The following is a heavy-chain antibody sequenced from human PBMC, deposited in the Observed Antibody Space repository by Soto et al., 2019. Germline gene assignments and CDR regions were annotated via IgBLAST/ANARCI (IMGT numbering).Heavy chain of an antibody. D-gene: IGHD3-9*01. J-gene: IGHJ4*02. Sequence: GRSLRLSCGGFGFTPSTTPLSWVRQPPGKGLEWVTTISGTASRTYYVDSVKGRFFISRDDSKCTVTLQMNTLTLDDTAVYDCATSFRYFDNWGQGTRVTVSS. CDR2: ISGTASRT. V-gene: IGHV3-23*01. CDR3: ATSFRYFDN. CDR1: GFTPSTTP.